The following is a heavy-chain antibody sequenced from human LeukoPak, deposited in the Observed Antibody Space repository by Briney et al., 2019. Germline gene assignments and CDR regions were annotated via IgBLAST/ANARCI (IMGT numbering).Heavy chain of an antibody. V-gene: IGHV3-30*18. CDR3: AKERGYNYGPYYYGMDV. J-gene: IGHJ6*02. D-gene: IGHD5-18*01. CDR2: ISYDGSNK. Sequence: GGSLRLSCAASGFTFSSYGMHWVRQAPGKGLEWVAVISYDGSNKYYADSVKGRFTISRDNSKNTLYLQMNSLRAEDTAVYYCAKERGYNYGPYYYGMDVWGQGTTVTVSS. CDR1: GFTFSSYG.